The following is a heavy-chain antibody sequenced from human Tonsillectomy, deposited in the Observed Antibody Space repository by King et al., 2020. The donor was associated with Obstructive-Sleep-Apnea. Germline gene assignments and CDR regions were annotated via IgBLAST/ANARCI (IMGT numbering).Heavy chain of an antibody. CDR2: IYDYGSST. CDR1: GFTFNIYW. D-gene: IGHD6-19*01. V-gene: IGHV3-74*01. J-gene: IGHJ6*02. Sequence: VQLVESGGGLVQPGGSLRLSCAASGFTFNIYWMHWVRQAPGKGPVWVSNIYDYGSSTTYADAVKGRFTISRDNAKNTLHLQMNSLRAEDTAVYYCARDRLYGMDLWGQGTTVTVSS. CDR3: ARDRLYGMDL.